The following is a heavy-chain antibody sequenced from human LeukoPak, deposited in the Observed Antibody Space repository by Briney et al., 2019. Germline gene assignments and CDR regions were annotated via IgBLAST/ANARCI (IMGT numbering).Heavy chain of an antibody. D-gene: IGHD3-22*01. CDR3: AIRDHYYDSDAFDI. V-gene: IGHV4-31*03. CDR1: GGSTSSGGYY. J-gene: IGHJ3*02. Sequence: SQTLSLTCTVSGGSTSSGGYYWSWIRQHPGKGLEWIGYIYYSGSTYYNPSLKSRVTISVDTSKNQFSLKLSSVTAADTAVYYCAIRDHYYDSDAFDIWGQGTMVTVSS. CDR2: IYYSGST.